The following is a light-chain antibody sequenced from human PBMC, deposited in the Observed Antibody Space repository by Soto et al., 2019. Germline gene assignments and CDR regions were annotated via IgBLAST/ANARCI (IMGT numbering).Light chain of an antibody. CDR3: SSYTYSSTRV. V-gene: IGLV2-14*01. CDR1: SSDVGGYNY. CDR2: EVS. J-gene: IGLJ1*01. Sequence: QSALTQPASVSGSPGQSITISCTGTSSDVGGYNYVSWYQQHPGKAPKLMIYEVSYRPSGVSNRFSGSKSGNTASLTISGLLAEDEADYYCSSYTYSSTRVFGTGTKVTVL.